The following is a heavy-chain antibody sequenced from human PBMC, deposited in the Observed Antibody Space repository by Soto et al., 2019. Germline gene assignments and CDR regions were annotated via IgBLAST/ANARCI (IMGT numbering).Heavy chain of an antibody. CDR1: GFTFSSYA. V-gene: IGHV3-30-3*01. D-gene: IGHD2-2*01. CDR3: ARGEGNDQLLGVLDP. CDR2: ISYDGSNK. Sequence: QVQLVESGGGVVQPGRSLRLSCAASGFTFSSYAMHWVRQAPGKGLEWVAVISYDGSNKYYADSVKGRFTISRDNSKNTLYLHMNSLRAEDTAVYYCARGEGNDQLLGVLDPWGQGTLVTVSS. J-gene: IGHJ5*02.